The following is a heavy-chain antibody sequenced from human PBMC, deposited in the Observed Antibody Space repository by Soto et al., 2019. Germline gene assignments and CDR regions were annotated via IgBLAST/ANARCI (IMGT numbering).Heavy chain of an antibody. D-gene: IGHD6-13*01. CDR2: IYPGDSET. Sequence: EVQLVQSGAEVKKPGESLKISCKGSGYSFTTYRIGWVRQMPGKGLEWMGIIYPGDSETRYSPSFQGQVTISADKSNTTAYLQWSGLKASDTSMYYCARQRIEAAFDALDIWGQGTMVTVSS. CDR3: ARQRIEAAFDALDI. J-gene: IGHJ3*02. V-gene: IGHV5-51*01. CDR1: GYSFTTYR.